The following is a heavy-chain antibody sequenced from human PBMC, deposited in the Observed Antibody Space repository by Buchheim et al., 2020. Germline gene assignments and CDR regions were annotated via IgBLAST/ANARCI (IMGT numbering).Heavy chain of an antibody. CDR1: GFTFSSYS. V-gene: IGHV3-48*01. D-gene: IGHD3-3*01. CDR3: ARGPDYDFWSGAYYYMDV. Sequence: EVQLVESGGGLVQPGGSLRLSCAASGFTFSSYSMNWVRQAPGKGLEWVSYISSSSSTIYYADYVKGRFTISRDNAKNSLYLQMNSLRAGDTAVYYCARGPDYDFWSGAYYYMDVWGKGTT. CDR2: ISSSSSTI. J-gene: IGHJ6*03.